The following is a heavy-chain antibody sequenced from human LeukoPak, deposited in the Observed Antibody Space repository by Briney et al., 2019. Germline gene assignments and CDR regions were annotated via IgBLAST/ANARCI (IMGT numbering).Heavy chain of an antibody. J-gene: IGHJ4*02. Sequence: PSETLSLTCTVSGGSISSYYWSWIRQPPGKGLEWIGYIYYSGSTNYNPSLESRVTISVDTSKNQFSLKLSSVTAADTAVYYCARKDYYDSSGYYDYWGQGTLVTVSS. V-gene: IGHV4-59*01. CDR1: GGSISSYY. CDR3: ARKDYYDSSGYYDY. D-gene: IGHD3-22*01. CDR2: IYYSGST.